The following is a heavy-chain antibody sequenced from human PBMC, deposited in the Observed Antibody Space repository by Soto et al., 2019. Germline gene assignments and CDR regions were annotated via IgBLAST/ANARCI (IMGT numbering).Heavy chain of an antibody. V-gene: IGHV3-74*01. CDR1: GFTFSSYW. CDR2: INSDGSST. D-gene: IGHD6-13*01. J-gene: IGHJ6*03. Sequence: GGSLRLSCAASGFTFSSYWMHWVRQAPGKGLVWVSRINSDGSSTSYADSVKGRFTISRDNAKNTLYLQMNSLRAEDTAVYYCARAGIAAAGNLDYYYYYYMDVWGKGTTVTVSS. CDR3: ARAGIAAAGNLDYYYYYYMDV.